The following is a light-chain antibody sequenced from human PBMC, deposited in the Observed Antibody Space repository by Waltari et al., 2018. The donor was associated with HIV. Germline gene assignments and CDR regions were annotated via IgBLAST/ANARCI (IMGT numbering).Light chain of an antibody. J-gene: IGLJ1*01. V-gene: IGLV6-57*01. Sequence: NFILTQPHSVSESPGKTVTISCTRTSGHLPSSYVQWNQQLPGSSPPTVIYANNQRPSGVPDRFSGSIDSSSNSASLTISGLRTEDEADYYCQSHDNKIFYVFGGGTYVTVL. CDR1: SGHLPSSY. CDR3: QSHDNKIFYV. CDR2: ANN.